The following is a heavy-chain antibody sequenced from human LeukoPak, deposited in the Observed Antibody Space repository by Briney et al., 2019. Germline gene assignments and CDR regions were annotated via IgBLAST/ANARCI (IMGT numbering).Heavy chain of an antibody. CDR3: ARESTGYSRTWGIDF. CDR2: IIPMVNIG. V-gene: IGHV1-69*04. D-gene: IGHD6-13*01. CDR1: GGTFSNYA. Sequence: SVKVSCTASGGTFSNYAISWVRHAPGPGLEWMGRIIPMVNIGNYAQKFQGRVTITADKSTSTAYMELSSLRSEDTAVYYCARESTGYSRTWGIDFWGQGTLVTVSS. J-gene: IGHJ4*02.